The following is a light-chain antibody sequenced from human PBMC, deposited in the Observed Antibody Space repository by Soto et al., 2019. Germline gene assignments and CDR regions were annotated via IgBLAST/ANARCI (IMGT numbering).Light chain of an antibody. CDR3: QQANSFTLT. CDR1: QSISSW. V-gene: IGKV1-5*01. J-gene: IGKJ4*01. CDR2: DAS. Sequence: DIQMTESPSTVSGNGVGRGGRTCRDSQSISSWLAWYQHKPGKAPKLLIYDASNLDSGVPSRFSGSGSGTEFSLTISNLQHEDVATYHCQQANSFTLTFGGGTKVDIK.